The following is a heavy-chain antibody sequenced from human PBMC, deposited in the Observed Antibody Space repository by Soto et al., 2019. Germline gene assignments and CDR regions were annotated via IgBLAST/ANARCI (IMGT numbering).Heavy chain of an antibody. CDR3: ARTMATMGPFDY. J-gene: IGHJ4*02. CDR1: GGSISSGGYY. D-gene: IGHD5-12*01. Sequence: PSETLSLTCTVSGGSISSGGYYWSWIRQHPGKGLEWIGYIYYSGSTYYNPSLKSRVTISVDTSKNQFSLKLSSVTAADTAVYYCARTMATMGPFDYWGQGTLVTVSS. CDR2: IYYSGST. V-gene: IGHV4-31*03.